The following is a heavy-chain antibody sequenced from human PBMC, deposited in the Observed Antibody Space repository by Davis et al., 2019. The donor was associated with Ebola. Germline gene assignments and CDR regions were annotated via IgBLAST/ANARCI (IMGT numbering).Heavy chain of an antibody. CDR3: ASYDYIWGSYHP. CDR2: IYYSGST. CDR1: GGSISSYY. D-gene: IGHD3-16*02. J-gene: IGHJ5*02. V-gene: IGHV4-59*01. Sequence: SETLSLTCTVSGGSISSYYWSWIRQPPGKALEWIGYIYYSGSTNYNPSLKSRVTISVDTSKNQFSLKLSSVTAADTAVYYCASYDYIWGSYHPWGQGTLVTVSS.